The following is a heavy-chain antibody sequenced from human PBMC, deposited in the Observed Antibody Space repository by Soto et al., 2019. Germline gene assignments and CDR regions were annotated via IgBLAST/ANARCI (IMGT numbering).Heavy chain of an antibody. CDR3: ARDGREASGMDV. V-gene: IGHV4-59*11. CDR1: GGSISSHY. CDR2: IYYRGST. J-gene: IGHJ6*02. Sequence: SEALSLTCTVSGGSISSHYWSWVRQAPGKGLEWIGHIYYRGSTTYNPSLRSRSTISVDTSNNQFSLKLNSVTTADTAVYYCARDGREASGMDVWGQGTKVTVSS. D-gene: IGHD1-26*01.